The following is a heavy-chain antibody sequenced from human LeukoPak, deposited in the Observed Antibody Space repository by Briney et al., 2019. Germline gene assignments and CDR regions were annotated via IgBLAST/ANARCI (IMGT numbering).Heavy chain of an antibody. Sequence: ASVKVSRKDSGYTFNNYAIHWVRQAPGQGREWVGGTNGGNGDTKYSQDVQGRDTLSSNTTSTTAYMQLHRLRFEAMAVYSSARGAPMFRGLYSWNVFDLWGQGTMVTVSS. CDR1: GYTFNNYA. CDR3: ARGAPMFRGLYSWNVFDL. J-gene: IGHJ3*01. V-gene: IGHV1-3*02. D-gene: IGHD3-10*01. CDR2: TNGGNGDT.